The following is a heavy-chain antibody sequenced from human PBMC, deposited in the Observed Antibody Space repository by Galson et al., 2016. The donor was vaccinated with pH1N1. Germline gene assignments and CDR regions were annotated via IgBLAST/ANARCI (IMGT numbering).Heavy chain of an antibody. D-gene: IGHD2-21*01. CDR2: IWYDGSQE. CDR1: GFTFSTYG. J-gene: IGHJ6*02. Sequence: SLRLSCAASGFTFSTYGMHWVRQAPGAGLEGVAVIWYDGSQEYYSDSVKGRFTVSRDNARNTLYLQMNSLRVDDTAVYYCASFFMWFTESLGMDVWGQGTTVTVSS. CDR3: ASFFMWFTESLGMDV. V-gene: IGHV3-33*03.